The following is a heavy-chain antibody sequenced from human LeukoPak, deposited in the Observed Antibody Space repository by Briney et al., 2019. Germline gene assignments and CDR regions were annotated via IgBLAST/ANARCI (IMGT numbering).Heavy chain of an antibody. J-gene: IGHJ4*02. CDR3: ARDRMNSGSYYFDY. D-gene: IGHD1-26*01. CDR2: ISGKSSTI. CDR1: AFTFSDYS. V-gene: IGHV3-48*01. Sequence: PGGSLRLSCAASAFTFSDYSMNWVRQAPGKGLEWVSYISGKSSTIHYADSVKGRFTISRDNAKNSIYLQMNSLRAEDTAVYYCARDRMNSGSYYFDYWGPGTLVTVSS.